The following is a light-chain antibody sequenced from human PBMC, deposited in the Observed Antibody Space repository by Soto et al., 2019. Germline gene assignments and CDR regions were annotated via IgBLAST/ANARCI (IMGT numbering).Light chain of an antibody. CDR2: GAS. CDR3: QQSKNWPRT. V-gene: IGKV3-15*01. CDR1: QSVSSN. J-gene: IGKJ2*01. Sequence: EIVMTQSPATLSVSPGERATVSCRASQSVSSNLAWYQQKPGQAPRLLIYGASTRATGIPARFSGSGSGTEFTLTIGSLQSEDFAVYYCQQSKNWPRTFGQGTKLEIK.